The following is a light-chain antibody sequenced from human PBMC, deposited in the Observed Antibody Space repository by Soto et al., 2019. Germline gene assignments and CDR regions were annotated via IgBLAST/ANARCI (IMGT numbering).Light chain of an antibody. Sequence: DIQMTQSPSTLSASVGDRDTITCRASQSISSWLAWYQQKPGKAPKLLIYKASSLESGVPSRFSGSGSGTEFTLTISSLEPEDFATYYCQHYNSYSEAFGQGTKVDI. J-gene: IGKJ1*01. CDR1: QSISSW. CDR2: KAS. CDR3: QHYNSYSEA. V-gene: IGKV1-5*03.